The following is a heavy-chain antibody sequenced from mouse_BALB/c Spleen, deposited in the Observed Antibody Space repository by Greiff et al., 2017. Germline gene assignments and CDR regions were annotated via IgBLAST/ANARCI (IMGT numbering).Heavy chain of an antibody. Sequence: EVMLVESGGGLVQPGGSLRLSCATSGFTFTDYYMSWVRQPPGKALEWLGFIRNKANGYTTEYSASVKGRFTISRDNSQSILYLQMNTLRAEDSATYYCARPDYYGSAYWYFDVWGAGTTVTVSS. CDR2: IRNKANGYTT. J-gene: IGHJ1*01. V-gene: IGHV7-3*02. CDR3: ARPDYYGSAYWYFDV. D-gene: IGHD1-1*01. CDR1: GFTFTDYY.